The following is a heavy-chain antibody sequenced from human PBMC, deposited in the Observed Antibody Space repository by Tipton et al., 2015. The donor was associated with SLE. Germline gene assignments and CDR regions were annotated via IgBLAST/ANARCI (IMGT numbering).Heavy chain of an antibody. D-gene: IGHD6-6*01. J-gene: IGHJ4*02. CDR2: INGGGDNT. V-gene: IGHV3-23*01. CDR3: ATTQYSSSSVWFDN. Sequence: SLRLSCAASGFMFSSYVMYWVRQAPGKGLEWVTGINGGGDNTYHADSVKGRFTISRDNSKNTLYLQMNSLKTDDTAVYYCATTQYSSSSVWFDNWGQGTLVTVSS. CDR1: GFMFSSYV.